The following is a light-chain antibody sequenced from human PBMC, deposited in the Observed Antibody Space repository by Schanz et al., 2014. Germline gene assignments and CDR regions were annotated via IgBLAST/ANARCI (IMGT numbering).Light chain of an antibody. Sequence: QSALTQPASVSGSPGQSITISCTGTASDIGSYNYVSWYQHHPARAPKLLIYDVDNRPSAVSSRFSGSKSGNTASLTISGLQSEDEADYYCSSYTGSSTPYVFGTGTKVTVL. CDR3: SSYTGSSTPYV. J-gene: IGLJ1*01. V-gene: IGLV2-14*03. CDR1: ASDIGSYNY. CDR2: DVD.